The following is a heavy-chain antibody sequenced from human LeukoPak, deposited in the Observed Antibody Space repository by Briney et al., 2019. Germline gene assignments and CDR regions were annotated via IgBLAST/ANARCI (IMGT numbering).Heavy chain of an antibody. CDR2: IYTSGST. D-gene: IGHD6-13*01. CDR3: ARDRSQVAAAGTRWFDP. CDR1: GGSISSGSYY. Sequence: SQTLSLTCTVSGGSISSGSYYWSWIRQPAGKGLEWIGRIYTSGSTNYNPSLKSRVTISVDTSKNQFSLKLSSVTAADTAVYHCARDRSQVAAAGTRWFDPWGQGTLVTVSS. J-gene: IGHJ5*02. V-gene: IGHV4-61*02.